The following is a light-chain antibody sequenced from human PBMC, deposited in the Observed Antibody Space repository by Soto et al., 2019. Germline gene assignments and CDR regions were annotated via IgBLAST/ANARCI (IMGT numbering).Light chain of an antibody. CDR2: VNSDGSH. Sequence: QLVLTQSPSASASLGASVKLTCTLNSGHSRYAIAWHQQQPEKGPRYLMKVNSDGSHSKGDGIPDRFSGSSSGAERYLTISSLQSEDEADYYCQTWGTGIVVFGGGTKLTVL. J-gene: IGLJ2*01. V-gene: IGLV4-69*01. CDR3: QTWGTGIVV. CDR1: SGHSRYA.